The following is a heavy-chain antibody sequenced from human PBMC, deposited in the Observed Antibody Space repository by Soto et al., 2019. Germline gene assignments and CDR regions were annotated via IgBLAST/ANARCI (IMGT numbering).Heavy chain of an antibody. Sequence: QVQLQQWGAGLLKPSETLSLTCAVYGGSFSGYYWSWIRQPPGKGLEWIGGINHSGRTNYNPSLKSRVTISVDTSKNQFSLKLSSVTAADTAVYYCARGRIVVVPAAMRDFDYWGQGTLVTVSS. J-gene: IGHJ4*02. CDR3: ARGRIVVVPAAMRDFDY. V-gene: IGHV4-34*01. CDR2: INHSGRT. CDR1: GGSFSGYY. D-gene: IGHD2-2*01.